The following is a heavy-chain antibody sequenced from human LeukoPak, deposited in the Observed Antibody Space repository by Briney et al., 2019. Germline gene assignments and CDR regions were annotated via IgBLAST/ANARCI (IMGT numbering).Heavy chain of an antibody. CDR1: GGTFSSYA. Sequence: SVKVSCKASGGTFSSYAISWVRQAPGQGLEWMGGIIPILGTANYAQKFQGRVTITTDESTSTAYMELSSLRSEDTAVYYCARDENSRGDYGDWGQGTLVTVSS. J-gene: IGHJ4*02. CDR2: IIPILGTA. D-gene: IGHD4/OR15-4a*01. V-gene: IGHV1-69*05. CDR3: ARDENSRGDYGD.